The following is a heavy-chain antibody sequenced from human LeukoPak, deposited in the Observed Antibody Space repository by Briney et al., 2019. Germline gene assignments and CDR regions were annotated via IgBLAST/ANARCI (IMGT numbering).Heavy chain of an antibody. D-gene: IGHD1-26*01. J-gene: IGHJ6*03. CDR1: GFTFSNYA. CDR3: ARDPYSGSYSAGVYYYYMDV. V-gene: IGHV3-23*01. CDR2: ISGSGGST. Sequence: GGSLRLSCAASGFTFSNYALSWARQAPGKGLEGVTDISGSGGSTYYAVSVKGRFTISRDNAKNTVYLQMNRLTAEDTAVYYCARDPYSGSYSAGVYYYYMDVWGKGTTVTVSS.